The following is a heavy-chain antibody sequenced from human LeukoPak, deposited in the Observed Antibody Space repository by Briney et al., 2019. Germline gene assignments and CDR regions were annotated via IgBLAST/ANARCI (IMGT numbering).Heavy chain of an antibody. CDR1: GGSISSYY. J-gene: IGHJ4*02. V-gene: IGHV4-4*07. CDR2: IYSSGST. Sequence: SETLSLTCAVSGGSISSYYWSWMRQPAGKGLEWIGRIYSSGSTSYNPYLKSRVTISLDTSKNQFSLKLSSVTAADTAMYYCARVSRGNSVGGDYWGQGTLVTVSS. D-gene: IGHD4-23*01. CDR3: ARVSRGNSVGGDY.